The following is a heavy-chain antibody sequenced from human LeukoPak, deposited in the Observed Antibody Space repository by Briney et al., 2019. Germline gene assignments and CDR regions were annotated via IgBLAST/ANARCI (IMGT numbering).Heavy chain of an antibody. D-gene: IGHD3-9*01. CDR1: GFSLSTYG. Sequence: GGSLRLSCAASGFSLSTYGVSWVRQPPGKGLEWVSGITGTGGSTYYADSVKGRFTVSRDTSKNTLYLQMNSLRAEDTAIYYCAKDHGTAVTGFYYWGQGTLVTVSS. CDR2: ITGTGGST. CDR3: AKDHGTAVTGFYY. V-gene: IGHV3-23*01. J-gene: IGHJ4*02.